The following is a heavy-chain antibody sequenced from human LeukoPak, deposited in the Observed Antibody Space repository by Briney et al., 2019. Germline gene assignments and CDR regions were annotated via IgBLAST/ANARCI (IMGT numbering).Heavy chain of an antibody. V-gene: IGHV3-30*02. CDR1: GFTFSDYY. Sequence: GGSLRLSCAASGFTFSDYYMSWIRQAPGKGLEWVANIKQDGSNKYYADSVKGRFTISRDNSKNTLYLQMNSLRAEDTAVYYCAKALLYCSSTSCPELGFWGQGTLVTVSS. D-gene: IGHD2-2*01. CDR3: AKALLYCSSTSCPELGF. J-gene: IGHJ4*02. CDR2: IKQDGSNK.